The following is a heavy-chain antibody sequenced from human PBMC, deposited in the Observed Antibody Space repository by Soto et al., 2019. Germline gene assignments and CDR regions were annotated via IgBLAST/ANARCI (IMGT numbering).Heavy chain of an antibody. Sequence: PSETLSLTCTVSGGSISSGGYYWSWIRQHPGKGLEWIGYIYYSGSTYYNPSLKSRVTISVDTSKNQFSLKLSSVTAADTAVYYCARDRLSSSWSADGMDVWGKGTTVNVS. J-gene: IGHJ6*04. CDR1: GGSISSGGYY. D-gene: IGHD6-13*01. CDR3: ARDRLSSSWSADGMDV. CDR2: IYYSGST. V-gene: IGHV4-31*03.